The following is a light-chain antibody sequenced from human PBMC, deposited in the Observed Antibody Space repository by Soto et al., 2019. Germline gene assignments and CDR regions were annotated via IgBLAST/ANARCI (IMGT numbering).Light chain of an antibody. CDR3: SAYTARSTLV. J-gene: IGLJ3*02. CDR1: TSDVGNYNL. CDR2: GVS. Sequence: QSALTQPASVSGSPGQSITISCTGTTSDVGNYNLVSWYQHHPDKAPKVLLYGVSERPSGVSNRFSGSKSGSTASLTISGLQDEDEGDYYCSAYTARSTLVFGGGTKLTVL. V-gene: IGLV2-14*02.